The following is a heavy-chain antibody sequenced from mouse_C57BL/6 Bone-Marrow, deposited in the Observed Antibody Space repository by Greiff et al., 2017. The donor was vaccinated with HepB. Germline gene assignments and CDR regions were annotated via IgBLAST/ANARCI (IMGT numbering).Heavy chain of an antibody. Sequence: QVQLQQSGAELVRPGTSVKISCKASGYTFPNYWIGWAKKRPGHGLEWIGDIYPGGGYTNYNEKFKGKATLTADKSSSTAYMQFSSLTSEDSAIYYCARWWLLGAMDYWGQGTSVTVSS. V-gene: IGHV1-63*01. CDR1: GYTFPNYW. CDR3: ARWWLLGAMDY. D-gene: IGHD2-3*01. J-gene: IGHJ4*01. CDR2: IYPGGGYT.